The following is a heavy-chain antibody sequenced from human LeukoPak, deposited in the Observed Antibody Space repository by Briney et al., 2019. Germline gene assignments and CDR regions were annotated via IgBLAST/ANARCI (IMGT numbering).Heavy chain of an antibody. Sequence: PSETLSLTCAVYGGSFSGYYWSWIRQPPGKGLEWIGEINHREITNYNPSLKSRVTISVDTSKNQFSLKLSSVTAADTAVYYCARAATYHDVLTGYYRDYFDYWGQGILVTVSS. CDR1: GGSFSGYY. D-gene: IGHD3-9*01. V-gene: IGHV4-34*01. CDR3: ARAATYHDVLTGYYRDYFDY. J-gene: IGHJ4*02. CDR2: INHREIT.